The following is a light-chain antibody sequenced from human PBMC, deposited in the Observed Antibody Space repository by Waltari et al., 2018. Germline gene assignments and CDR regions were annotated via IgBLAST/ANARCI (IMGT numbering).Light chain of an antibody. CDR2: GNN. V-gene: IGLV1-40*02. Sequence: QSILTQPPSVSGAPGQRVTISCTGSSSNIGAGHDVHWYQEFPGTGPKLLIYGNNNLPSGVPDRFPGSKSGTSASLTITGLQAEDEADYYCQSFDTSLSHGVAFGGGTKVTVL. CDR3: QSFDTSLSHGVA. CDR1: SSNIGAGHD. J-gene: IGLJ3*02.